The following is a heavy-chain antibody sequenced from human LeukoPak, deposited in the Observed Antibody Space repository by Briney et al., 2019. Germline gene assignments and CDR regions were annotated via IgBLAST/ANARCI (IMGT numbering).Heavy chain of an antibody. CDR1: GFTFSSYD. CDR2: ISGSGGST. Sequence: GGSLRLSCAASGFTFSSYDMSWVRQAPGKGLEWVSAISGSGGSTYYADSVKGRFTISRDNSKNTLYLLMNSLRAEDTAVYYCAKGAYYGSGSYYTWGQGTLVTVSS. CDR3: AKGAYYGSGSYYT. J-gene: IGHJ5*02. V-gene: IGHV3-23*01. D-gene: IGHD3-10*01.